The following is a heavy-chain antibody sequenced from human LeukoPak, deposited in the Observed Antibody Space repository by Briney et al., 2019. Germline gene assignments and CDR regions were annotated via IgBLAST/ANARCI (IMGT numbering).Heavy chain of an antibody. CDR3: ARAVYGDYPRGYFDY. J-gene: IGHJ4*02. CDR2: ISSSGSTI. Sequence: PGGSLRLSCAASGFTFSSYEMNWVRQAPGKGLEWVSYISSSGSTIYYADSVKGRFTISRDNAKNSLYLQINSLRAEDTAVYYCARAVYGDYPRGYFDYWGQGTLVTVSS. D-gene: IGHD4-17*01. CDR1: GFTFSSYE. V-gene: IGHV3-48*03.